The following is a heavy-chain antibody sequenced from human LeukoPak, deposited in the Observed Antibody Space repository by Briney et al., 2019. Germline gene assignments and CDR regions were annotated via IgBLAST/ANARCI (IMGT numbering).Heavy chain of an antibody. CDR1: GFTFSSYG. Sequence: GGSLRLSCAASGFTFSSYGMHWIRQAPGKGLEWVAVIWYDGSNKFYTDSVKGRFTISRDNSKNTLYLQMDGLRAEDTAVYYCAKGGSGLYRTYNWFDPWGREPWSPSPQ. J-gene: IGHJ5*02. CDR2: IWYDGSNK. CDR3: AKGGSGLYRTYNWFDP. V-gene: IGHV3-33*06. D-gene: IGHD6-19*01.